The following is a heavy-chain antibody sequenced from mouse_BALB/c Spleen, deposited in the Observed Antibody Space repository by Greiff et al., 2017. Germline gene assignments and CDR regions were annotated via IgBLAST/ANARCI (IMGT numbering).Heavy chain of an antibody. V-gene: IGHV3-6*02. CDR2: ISYDGSN. CDR1: GYSITSGYY. J-gene: IGHJ3*01. Sequence: EVQLVESGPGLVKPSQSLSLTCSVTGYSITSGYYWNWIRQFPGNKLEWMGYISYDGSNNYNPSLKNRISITRDTSKNQFFLKLNSVTTEDTATYYCARVGTSTGAAYWGQGTLVTVSA. D-gene: IGHD1-1*01. CDR3: ARVGTSTGAAY.